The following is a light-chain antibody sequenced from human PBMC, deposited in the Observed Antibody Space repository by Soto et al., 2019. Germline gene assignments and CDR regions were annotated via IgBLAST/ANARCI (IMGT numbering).Light chain of an antibody. CDR1: SSDVGGYNY. Sequence: QSALTQPRSVSGSPGQSVTISCTGTSSDVGGYNYVSWYQQHPGKAPKLVIYDVSQWPSGVPDRFSGSKSGNTASLTISGLQAEDEADYSCCSYAGSYTHWVFGGGTKLTVL. J-gene: IGLJ3*02. CDR2: DVS. V-gene: IGLV2-11*01. CDR3: CSYAGSYTHWV.